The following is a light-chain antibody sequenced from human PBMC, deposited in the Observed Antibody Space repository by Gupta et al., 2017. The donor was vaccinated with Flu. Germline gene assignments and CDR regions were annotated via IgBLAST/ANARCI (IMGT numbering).Light chain of an antibody. Sequence: SALTHPASLAESPVHSIPLSSTRTSSDVGGYNYVSWYQQHPGKAPKLLIFEVGNRPSGISDRFTGSKSGNTASLTISGLQAEDEADFYCSSLTSTNTLVFGGGTKLTVL. V-gene: IGLV2-14*01. CDR3: SSLTSTNTLV. CDR2: EVG. CDR1: SSDVGGYNY. J-gene: IGLJ3*02.